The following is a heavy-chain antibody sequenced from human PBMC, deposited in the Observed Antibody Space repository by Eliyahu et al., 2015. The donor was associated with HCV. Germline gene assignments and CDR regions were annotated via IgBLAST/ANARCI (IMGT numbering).Heavy chain of an antibody. CDR1: GFTFGNYG. CDR3: AKGTYGDYSVLDA. V-gene: IGHV3-30*18. Sequence: QVQLVESGGGVVQPGRSLRLSCAASGFTFGNYGMHWVRQTPPKGLEWVAVTSYNGNTKNYADFVKGRFTISRDNSKNTLYLQMNSLRPDDTALYYCAKGTYGDYSVLDAWGQGTMVTVSS. CDR2: TSYNGNTK. J-gene: IGHJ3*01. D-gene: IGHD4-17*01.